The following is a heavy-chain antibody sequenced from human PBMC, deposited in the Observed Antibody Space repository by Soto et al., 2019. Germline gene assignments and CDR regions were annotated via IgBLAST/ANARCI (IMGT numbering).Heavy chain of an antibody. Sequence: SETLSLTCAVSSGSISSSNWWSWVRQPPGKGLEWIGEIYHSGSTNYNPSLKSRVTISVDKSKNQFSLKLSSVTAADTAVYYCARLIPGVHSSGHDAFDIWGQGTMVTVSS. J-gene: IGHJ3*02. V-gene: IGHV4-4*02. CDR3: ARLIPGVHSSGHDAFDI. D-gene: IGHD6-19*01. CDR1: SGSISSSNW. CDR2: IYHSGST.